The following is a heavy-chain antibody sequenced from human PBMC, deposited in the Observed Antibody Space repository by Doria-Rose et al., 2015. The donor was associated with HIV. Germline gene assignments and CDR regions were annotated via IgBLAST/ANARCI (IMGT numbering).Heavy chain of an antibody. J-gene: IGHJ4*02. CDR2: IHYSGST. V-gene: IGHV4-31*03. CDR3: AREDDLITTVTTFTY. CDR1: GGSISSGSYH. Sequence: QVQLQESGPGLVKPSQTLSLTCIVSGGSISSGSYHWSWIRQHPGKGLEWIGYIHYSGSTYYNPSLKSRITLSVDTSKNQFSLRLSSVTAADTAVYYCAREDDLITTVTTFTYWGQGTLVTVSS. D-gene: IGHD4-17*01.